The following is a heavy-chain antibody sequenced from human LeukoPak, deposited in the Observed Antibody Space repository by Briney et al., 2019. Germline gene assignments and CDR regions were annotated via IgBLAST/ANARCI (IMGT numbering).Heavy chain of an antibody. CDR3: AGGSGSSWFDP. CDR2: IKQDGSER. V-gene: IGHV3-7*05. D-gene: IGHD3-3*01. CDR1: GFTFSSYW. J-gene: IGHJ5*02. Sequence: QPGGSLRLSCAASGFTFSSYWMCWVRQAPGKGLEWVANIKQDGSERNYVDSVKGRFTISRDNAKNSLYLQVNSLRVEDTAVYYCAGGSGSSWFDPWGQGTLVTVSS.